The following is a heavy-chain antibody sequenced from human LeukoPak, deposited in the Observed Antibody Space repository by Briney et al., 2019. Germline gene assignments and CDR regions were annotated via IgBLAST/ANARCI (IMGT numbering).Heavy chain of an antibody. D-gene: IGHD6-25*01. V-gene: IGHV4-34*01. J-gene: IGHJ4*02. CDR2: VNADGTT. Sequence: SETLSLTCAVYGGSFRGFYWTWIRQPPGKGLEWIGEVNADGTTNYNPSLKGRVTMSVDTSKKQFSLRLTSVTAADTAVYYCARGLVAAASPLDFWGQGTPVTVSA. CDR3: ARGLVAAASPLDF. CDR1: GGSFRGFY.